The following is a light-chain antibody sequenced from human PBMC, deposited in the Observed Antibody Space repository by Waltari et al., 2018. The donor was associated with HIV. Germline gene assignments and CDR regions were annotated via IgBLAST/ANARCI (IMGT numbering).Light chain of an antibody. Sequence: QSVLTQPPSVSAAPGQQVTLSCSGSSSNIGNTYVSWYQQIPGTAPRLVIYDTNDRPSGIPDRFSGSKSGTSATLGITGPQTGDEADYYCGTWDSSLSAVVFGGGTKLTVL. CDR2: DTN. CDR3: GTWDSSLSAVV. V-gene: IGLV1-51*01. J-gene: IGLJ2*01. CDR1: SSNIGNTY.